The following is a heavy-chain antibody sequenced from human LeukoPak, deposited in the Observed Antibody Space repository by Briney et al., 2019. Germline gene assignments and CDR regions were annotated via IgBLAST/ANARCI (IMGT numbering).Heavy chain of an antibody. V-gene: IGHV4-39*07. CDR3: ARDRYCSGRSCYGPPDY. Sequence: PSETLSLTCTVSGDSISSRSYYWGWIRQPPGKGLEWIGSIYYSEGTYYKPSLKSRVTISIDTSKNQFSLKLNSVTAADTAVYYCARDRYCSGRSCYGPPDYWGQGALLT. D-gene: IGHD2-15*01. CDR1: GDSISSRSYY. J-gene: IGHJ4*02. CDR2: IYYSEGT.